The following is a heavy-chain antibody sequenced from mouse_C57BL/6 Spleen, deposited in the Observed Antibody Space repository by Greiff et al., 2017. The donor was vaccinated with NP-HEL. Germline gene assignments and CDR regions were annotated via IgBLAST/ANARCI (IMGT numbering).Heavy chain of an antibody. D-gene: IGHD2-3*01. J-gene: IGHJ2*01. Sequence: QVQLQQPGAELVMPGASVKLSCKASGYTFTSYWMQWVKQRPGQGLEWIGEIDPSDSYTNYNQKFKGKATLTVDTSSSTAYMQLSSLTSEDSAVYYCASRDGDFDYWGQGTTLTVSS. V-gene: IGHV1-50*01. CDR3: ASRDGDFDY. CDR1: GYTFTSYW. CDR2: IDPSDSYT.